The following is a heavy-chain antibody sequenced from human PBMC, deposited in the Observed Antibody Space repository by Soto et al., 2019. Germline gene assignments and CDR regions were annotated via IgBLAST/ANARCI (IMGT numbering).Heavy chain of an antibody. J-gene: IGHJ6*02. Sequence: SVKVSCKASGGTFSSYAISWVRQAPGQWLEWMGGIIPIFGTANYAQKFQGGVTITADKSTSTAYMELSSLRSEDTAVYYCARENDSSGYLYYYYYGMDVWGQGTTVTVSS. CDR2: IIPIFGTA. D-gene: IGHD3-22*01. V-gene: IGHV1-69*06. CDR3: ARENDSSGYLYYYYYGMDV. CDR1: GGTFSSYA.